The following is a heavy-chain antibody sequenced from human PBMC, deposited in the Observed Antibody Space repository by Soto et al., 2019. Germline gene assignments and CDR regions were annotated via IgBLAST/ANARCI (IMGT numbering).Heavy chain of an antibody. J-gene: IGHJ4*02. Sequence: QVQLVQAGAEVKKLGSSVKVSCKSSGGTLSTSAINWVRQAPGLGLEWMAGINPMYETTHFAHKFQGRVTITADKSTNTAYMELSGLRSDDTAVYYCARDVGTHPRPLYFDSWGQGTLVTVSS. CDR1: GGTLSTSA. V-gene: IGHV1-69*06. CDR3: ARDVGTHPRPLYFDS. D-gene: IGHD7-27*01. CDR2: INPMYETT.